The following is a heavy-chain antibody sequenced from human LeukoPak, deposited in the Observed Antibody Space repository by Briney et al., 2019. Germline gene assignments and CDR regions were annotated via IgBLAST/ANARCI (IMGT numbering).Heavy chain of an antibody. V-gene: IGHV1-8*03. Sequence: GASVKVSCKASGYTFTSYDINWVRQATGQGLEWMGWVNPNNGNTGHAQKFQGRVTITRNTSISTAYMELSSLRSDDTAVYYCARGWGAQPFDYWGQGTLVTVSS. D-gene: IGHD1-26*01. CDR3: ARGWGAQPFDY. CDR2: VNPNNGNT. J-gene: IGHJ4*02. CDR1: GYTFTSYD.